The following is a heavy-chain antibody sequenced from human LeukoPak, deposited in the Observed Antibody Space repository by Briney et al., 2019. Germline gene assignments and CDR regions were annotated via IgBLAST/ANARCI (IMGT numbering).Heavy chain of an antibody. CDR1: GGSISSYY. CDR3: ARASGSYPKYYYYYYGMDV. CDR2: IYYSGST. J-gene: IGHJ6*02. V-gene: IGHV4-59*01. Sequence: SETLSRTCTVAGGSISSYYWSWFGQPPGEGREWIGYIYYSGSTNYNPSLKSRVTISVDTSKNQFSLKLSSVTAADTAVYYCARASGSYPKYYYYYYGMDVWGQGTTVTVSS. D-gene: IGHD1-26*01.